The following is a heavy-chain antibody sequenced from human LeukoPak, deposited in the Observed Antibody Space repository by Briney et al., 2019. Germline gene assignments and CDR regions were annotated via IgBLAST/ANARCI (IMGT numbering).Heavy chain of an antibody. CDR3: ARDLVGATWTIDY. CDR2: IYTSGST. Sequence: SETLSLTCTVSGGSISSGTYYWSWIRQPAGKGLEWIGRIYTSGSTNYNPSLKSRVTISVDTSKNQCSLKLSSVTAADTAVYYCARDLVGATWTIDYWGQGTLVTVSS. V-gene: IGHV4-61*02. CDR1: GGSISSGTYY. D-gene: IGHD1-26*01. J-gene: IGHJ4*02.